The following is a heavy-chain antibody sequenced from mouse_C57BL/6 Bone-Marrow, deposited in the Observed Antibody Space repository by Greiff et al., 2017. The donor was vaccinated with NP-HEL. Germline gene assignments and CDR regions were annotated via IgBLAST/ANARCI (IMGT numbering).Heavy chain of an antibody. V-gene: IGHV1-81*01. D-gene: IGHD2-4*01. Sequence: QVQLQQSGAELARPGASVKLSCKASGYTFTSYGISWVKQRTGQGLEWIGEIYPRSGNTYYNEKFKGKATLTADNSSSTAYMELRSLTSEDSAVYVCERWGLRRDWYVDVWGTGNTVTVSS. CDR2: IYPRSGNT. J-gene: IGHJ1*03. CDR1: GYTFTSYG. CDR3: ERWGLRRDWYVDV.